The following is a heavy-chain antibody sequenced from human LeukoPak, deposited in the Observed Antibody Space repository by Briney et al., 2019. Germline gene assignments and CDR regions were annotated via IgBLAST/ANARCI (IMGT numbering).Heavy chain of an antibody. CDR2: IHYSGST. CDR3: ARGRRDFWSGLI. Sequence: SETLSLTCTVSGGSISSSSYYWGWIRQPPGKGLEWIGTIHYSGSTYYNPSLKSRVTISVDTSKNQFSLKLSSVTAADTAVYYCARGRRDFWSGLIWGQGTMVTVSS. V-gene: IGHV4-39*07. D-gene: IGHD3-3*01. J-gene: IGHJ3*02. CDR1: GGSISSSSYY.